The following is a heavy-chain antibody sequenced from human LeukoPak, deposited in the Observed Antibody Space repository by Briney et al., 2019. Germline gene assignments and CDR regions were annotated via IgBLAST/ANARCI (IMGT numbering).Heavy chain of an antibody. CDR3: AKDRTVGASYWYFGL. CDR2: ISDSGGST. Sequence: GGSLRLSCAASGFTFSSYAMSWVRQAPGKGLEWVSAISDSGGSTYYADSVKGRFTISRDNSKNTLYLQMNSLRAEDTAVYYCAKDRTVGASYWYFGLWGRGTLVTVSS. V-gene: IGHV3-23*01. J-gene: IGHJ2*01. CDR1: GFTFSSYA. D-gene: IGHD1-26*01.